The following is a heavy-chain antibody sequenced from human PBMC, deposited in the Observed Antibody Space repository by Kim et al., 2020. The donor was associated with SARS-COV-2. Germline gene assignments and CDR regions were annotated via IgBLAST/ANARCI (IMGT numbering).Heavy chain of an antibody. CDR3: AKQLYFYDSSGHSDAFD. D-gene: IGHD3-22*01. J-gene: IGHJ3*02. CDR2: ISKEGREK. CDR1: GFPLRTYD. Sequence: GGSLRLSCAASGFPLRTYDMHWVRQAPGKGLEWVAVISKEGREKYYADSVKGRFTVSRDNSKNTLFLQRNSLRPEDTAVYCCAKQLYFYDSSGHSDAFD. V-gene: IGHV3-30*18.